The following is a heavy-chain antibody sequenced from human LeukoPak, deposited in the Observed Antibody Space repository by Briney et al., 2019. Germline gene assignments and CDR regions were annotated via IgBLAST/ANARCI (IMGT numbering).Heavy chain of an antibody. J-gene: IGHJ1*01. Sequence: PGGSLRLSCAASGFTFSSYAMSWVRQAPGKGLEWVSSISGNGGGRFYADSVRGRFTISRDNSKSTLYLQLNSLRAEDTALYYCAKDSIRGSSRYFQHWGQGTLVTVSS. D-gene: IGHD3-9*01. CDR2: ISGNGGGR. CDR1: GFTFSSYA. V-gene: IGHV3-23*01. CDR3: AKDSIRGSSRYFQH.